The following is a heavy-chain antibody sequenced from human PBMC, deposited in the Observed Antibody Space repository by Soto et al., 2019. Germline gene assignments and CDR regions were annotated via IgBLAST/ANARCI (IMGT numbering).Heavy chain of an antibody. CDR3: ARKVDYYYGMDV. CDR1: GYTFTRYD. D-gene: IGHD2-15*01. CDR2: MNPNSGNT. J-gene: IGHJ6*02. V-gene: IGHV1-8*01. Sequence: ASVKVSCKASGYTFTRYDINWVRQATGQGLEWMGWMNPNSGNTGYAQKFQGRVTMTRNTSISTAYMELSSLRSEDTAVYYCARKVDYYYGMDVWGQGTTVTVSS.